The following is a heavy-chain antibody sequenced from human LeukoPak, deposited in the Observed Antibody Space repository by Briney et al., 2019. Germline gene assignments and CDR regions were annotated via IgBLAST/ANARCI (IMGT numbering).Heavy chain of an antibody. CDR3: ARARYYYDSSGYPYYSDY. V-gene: IGHV4-61*02. CDR2: IYTSGST. Sequence: SQTLSLTCTVSGGSISSGSYYWSWIRQPAGKGLEWIGRIYTSGSTNYNPSLKSRVTISVDTSKNQFSLKLSSVIAADTAVYYCARARYYYDSSGYPYYSDYWGQGTLVTVSS. D-gene: IGHD3-22*01. J-gene: IGHJ4*02. CDR1: GGSISSGSYY.